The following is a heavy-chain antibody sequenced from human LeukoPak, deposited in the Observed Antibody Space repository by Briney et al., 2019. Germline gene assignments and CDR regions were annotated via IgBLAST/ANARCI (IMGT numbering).Heavy chain of an antibody. J-gene: IGHJ4*02. Sequence: GGSLRLSCAASGFTFSSYWMHWVRQAPGKGLVWVSCINGDGSSTSYADSMKGRFTISRDNAKNTLYLQMNSLRAEDTAVYYCASGHCSGGSCYSNYWGQGTLVTVSS. D-gene: IGHD2-15*01. CDR2: INGDGSST. CDR1: GFTFSSYW. V-gene: IGHV3-74*01. CDR3: ASGHCSGGSCYSNY.